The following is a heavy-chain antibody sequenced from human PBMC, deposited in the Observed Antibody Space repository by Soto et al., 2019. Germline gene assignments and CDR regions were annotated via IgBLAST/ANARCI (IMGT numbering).Heavy chain of an antibody. CDR2: IYYSRST. V-gene: IGHV4-30-4*01. J-gene: IGHJ4*02. CDR3: ARVVDGYNFPFDY. CDR1: GGSFSSGNYH. D-gene: IGHD5-12*01. Sequence: QVQLQESGPGLVKPSQTLSLTCTVSGGSFSSGNYHWSWIRQPPGKGLEWIGFIYYSRSTYYNPSLKSRVRIAHDTPKNQFSLRLSPLTAADTAIYYCARVVDGYNFPFDYWGQGILVTVSS.